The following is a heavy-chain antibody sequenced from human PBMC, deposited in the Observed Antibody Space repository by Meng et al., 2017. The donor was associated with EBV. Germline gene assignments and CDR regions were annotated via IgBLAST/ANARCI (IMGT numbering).Heavy chain of an antibody. CDR3: ARYYLEWALDY. Sequence: EEQLGESGGGLVKPGGSLSFSWAASGFTFSSYSMNWVRQAPGKGLEWVTSISSSSSYIYYADSVKGRFTISRDNAKNSLYLQMNSLRAEDTAVYYCARYYLEWALDYWGQGTLVTVSS. CDR2: ISSSSSYI. D-gene: IGHD3-3*01. CDR1: GFTFSSYS. V-gene: IGHV3-21*01. J-gene: IGHJ4*02.